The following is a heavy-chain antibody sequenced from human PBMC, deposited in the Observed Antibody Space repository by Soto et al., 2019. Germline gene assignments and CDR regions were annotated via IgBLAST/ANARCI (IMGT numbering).Heavy chain of an antibody. CDR2: ISYDGTYR. Sequence: AQLVESGGGVVQPGRSLRLSCAASGFTFSNIAMHWVRRAPGRGRGGLAAISYDGTYRPYADFARGRFTISRDNSQKTLYLQMNSLRPEDTALYYCATDRALGATLGAIDFWGQGTLVTVSS. J-gene: IGHJ4*02. CDR3: ATDRALGATLGAIDF. D-gene: IGHD1-26*01. CDR1: GFTFSNIA. V-gene: IGHV3-30-3*01.